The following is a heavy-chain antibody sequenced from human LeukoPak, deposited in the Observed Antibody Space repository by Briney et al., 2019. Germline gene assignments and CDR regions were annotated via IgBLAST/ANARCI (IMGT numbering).Heavy chain of an antibody. V-gene: IGHV4-39*07. Sequence: SETLSLTCTVSGGSISSGSYYWSWIRQPPGKGLEWIGEINHSGSTNYNPSLKSRVTISVDTSKNQFSLKLSSVTAADTAVYYDARGAYDVRTPSRRPPYYFDYGGQGTLVTVSS. CDR2: INHSGST. J-gene: IGHJ4*02. CDR3: ARGAYDVRTPSRRPPYYFDY. CDR1: GGSISSGSYY. D-gene: IGHD3-10*02.